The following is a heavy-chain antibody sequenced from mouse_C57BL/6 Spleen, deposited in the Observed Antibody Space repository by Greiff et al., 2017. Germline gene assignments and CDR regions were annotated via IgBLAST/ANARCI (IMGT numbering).Heavy chain of an antibody. CDR3: TRDGTMVTTADAMDY. CDR1: GFTFSSYA. Sequence: EVKLVESGEGLVKPGGSLKLSCAASGFTFSSYAMSWVRQTPEKRLEWVAYISSGGDYIYYADTVKGRFTISRDNARNTLYLQMSSLKSEDTAMYYCTRDGTMVTTADAMDYWGQGTSVTVSS. V-gene: IGHV5-9-1*02. D-gene: IGHD2-2*01. J-gene: IGHJ4*01. CDR2: ISSGGDYI.